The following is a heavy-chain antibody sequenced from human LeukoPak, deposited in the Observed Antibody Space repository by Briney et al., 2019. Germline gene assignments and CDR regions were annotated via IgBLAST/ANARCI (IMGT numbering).Heavy chain of an antibody. CDR2: IYTSGST. D-gene: IGHD3-22*01. CDR3: ARGGDSGGYSRHPFDY. V-gene: IGHV4-61*02. Sequence: SETLSLTCTVSGGSISSGNYYWSWIRQPAGKGLEWIGRIYTSGSTNYSPSLKSRVTISLDTSRNQFSLKLNSVTAADTAVYYCARGGDSGGYSRHPFDYWSQGTLVTVPS. CDR1: GGSISSGNYY. J-gene: IGHJ4*02.